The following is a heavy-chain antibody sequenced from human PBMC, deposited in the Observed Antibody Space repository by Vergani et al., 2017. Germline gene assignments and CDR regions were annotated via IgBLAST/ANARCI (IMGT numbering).Heavy chain of an antibody. V-gene: IGHV1-69*08. J-gene: IGHJ6*02. CDR3: ARDPRGYGGDPEDYYYGMDV. CDR2: IIPVLGKT. D-gene: IGHD2-21*02. CDR1: GATFRSNT. Sequence: QVQLVQSGAEVKKPGSSVKVSCKASGATFRSNTISWVRQVPGQGLEWMGRIIPVLGKTKYAQDFQGRLTFTADTSTSTAYMELTSLRSQDTAVYYCARDPRGYGGDPEDYYYGMDVWGQGTTVTVSS.